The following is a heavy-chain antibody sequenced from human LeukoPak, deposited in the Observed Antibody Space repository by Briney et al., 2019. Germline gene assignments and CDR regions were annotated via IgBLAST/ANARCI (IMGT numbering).Heavy chain of an antibody. J-gene: IGHJ4*02. CDR1: GFTFGDYA. Sequence: GGSLRLSCTASGFTFGDYAVSWVRQAPGKGLEWVGLIRSKAYGGTTEYAASVKGRFTISRDDSKSIAYLQMNSLKTEDTAVYYCTRDFGHDYVWGSYRPAPLGYWGQGTLVTVSS. D-gene: IGHD3-16*02. V-gene: IGHV3-49*04. CDR3: TRDFGHDYVWGSYRPAPLGY. CDR2: IRSKAYGGTT.